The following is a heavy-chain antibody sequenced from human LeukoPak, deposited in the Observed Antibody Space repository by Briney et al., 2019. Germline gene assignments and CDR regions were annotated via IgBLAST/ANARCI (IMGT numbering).Heavy chain of an antibody. Sequence: GGSLRLSCAASGFTFSSYGMHWVRQAPGKGLEWVAVIWYDGSNKYYADSVKGRFTISRDNSKNTLYLQMNSLRAEDTAVYYCARCPGGSCYSEFDYWGQGTLVTVSS. CDR3: ARCPGGSCYSEFDY. D-gene: IGHD2-15*01. J-gene: IGHJ4*02. CDR2: IWYDGSNK. V-gene: IGHV3-33*01. CDR1: GFTFSSYG.